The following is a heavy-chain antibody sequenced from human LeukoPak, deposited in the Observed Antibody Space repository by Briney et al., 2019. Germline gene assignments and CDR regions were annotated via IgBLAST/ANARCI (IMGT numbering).Heavy chain of an antibody. V-gene: IGHV4-59*08. CDR2: IYYSGST. CDR3: ARHAYSSDWFEVDS. Sequence: SETLSLTCTVSGGTISSYYWSWIRQPPGNGLEWIGYIYYSGSTNYNPSLNSRVTISVDTSKDQFSLKLSSVTAADTAVYYCARHAYSSDWFEVDSWGQGTLVTVSS. CDR1: GGTISSYY. D-gene: IGHD6-19*01. J-gene: IGHJ4*02.